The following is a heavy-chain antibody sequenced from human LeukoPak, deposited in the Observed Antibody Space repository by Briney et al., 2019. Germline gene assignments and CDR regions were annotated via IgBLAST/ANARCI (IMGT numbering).Heavy chain of an antibody. V-gene: IGHV3-48*03. Sequence: GGSLRLSCAASGFSFSSYEMNRVRQAPGKGLEWVSFISSSGNTIYYADSVKGRFTISRDNSKNTLYLQMNSLRAEDTAVYYCARDYSRSYYFDYWGQGTLVTVSS. J-gene: IGHJ4*02. CDR2: ISSSGNTI. D-gene: IGHD2-15*01. CDR3: ARDYSRSYYFDY. CDR1: GFSFSSYE.